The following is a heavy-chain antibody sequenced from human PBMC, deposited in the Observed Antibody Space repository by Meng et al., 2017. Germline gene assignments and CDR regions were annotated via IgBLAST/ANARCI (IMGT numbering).Heavy chain of an antibody. CDR1: GGSISSYY. J-gene: IGHJ4*02. Sequence: VQLQESGPRLVKPSETLSRTCTVSGGSISSYYCSWIRQPPGKGLEWIGYIYYSGSTNYNPSLKSRVTISVDTSKNQFSLKLSSVSAADTAVYYCARGYDFWSGQYYFDYWGQGTLVTVSS. CDR3: ARGYDFWSGQYYFDY. V-gene: IGHV4-59*01. D-gene: IGHD3-3*01. CDR2: IYYSGST.